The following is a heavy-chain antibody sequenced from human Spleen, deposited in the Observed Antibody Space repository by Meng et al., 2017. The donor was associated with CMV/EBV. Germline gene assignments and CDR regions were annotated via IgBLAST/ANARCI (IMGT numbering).Heavy chain of an antibody. D-gene: IGHD6-19*01. CDR2: ISSSSSYI. CDR1: GFTFSSYS. CDR3: ARFRGSGWYYFDY. Sequence: EVQLVESGGXVVKPGGSXRLSCAASGFTFSSYSMNWVRQAPGKGLEWVSSISSSSSYIYYADSVKGRFTISRDNAKNSLYLQMNSLRAEDTAVYYCARFRGSGWYYFDYWGQGTLVTVSS. J-gene: IGHJ4*02. V-gene: IGHV3-21*01.